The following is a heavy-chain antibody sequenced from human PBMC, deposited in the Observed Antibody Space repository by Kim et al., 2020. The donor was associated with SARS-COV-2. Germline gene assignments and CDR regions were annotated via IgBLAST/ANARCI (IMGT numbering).Heavy chain of an antibody. V-gene: IGHV3-74*01. Sequence: TSYADSVKVRFTISRDNAKNTLYLQMNSLRAEDTAVYYCARSSGTYFDYWGQGTLVTVSS. D-gene: IGHD3-10*01. CDR2: T. J-gene: IGHJ4*02. CDR3: ARSSGTYFDY.